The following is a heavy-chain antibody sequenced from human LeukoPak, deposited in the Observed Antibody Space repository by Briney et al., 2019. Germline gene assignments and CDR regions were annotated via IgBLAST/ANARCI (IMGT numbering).Heavy chain of an antibody. D-gene: IGHD3-10*01. CDR1: GFTFSTHS. Sequence: PGGSLRLSCAASGFTFSTHSMHWVRQAPGKGLEWVANIKQDGSEKYYVDSVKGRFTISRDNAKNSLYLQMNSLRAEDTALYYCARDHFGQNDWYFDLWGRGTLVTVSS. CDR3: ARDHFGQNDWYFDL. CDR2: IKQDGSEK. V-gene: IGHV3-7*05. J-gene: IGHJ2*01.